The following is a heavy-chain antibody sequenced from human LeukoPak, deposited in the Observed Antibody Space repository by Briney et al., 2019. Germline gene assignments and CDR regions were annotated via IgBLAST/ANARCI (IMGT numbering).Heavy chain of an antibody. D-gene: IGHD6-19*01. CDR3: AKDHRVAVATNYYYYYMDV. V-gene: IGHV3-33*06. J-gene: IGHJ6*03. Sequence: PGRSLRLSCAASGFTFSSYGMYWVRQAPGKGLEWVAVIWYDGSNKYYADSVKGRFTISRDNSKNTLYLQMNSLRAEDTAVYYCAKDHRVAVATNYYYYYMDVWGKGTTVTVSS. CDR2: IWYDGSNK. CDR1: GFTFSSYG.